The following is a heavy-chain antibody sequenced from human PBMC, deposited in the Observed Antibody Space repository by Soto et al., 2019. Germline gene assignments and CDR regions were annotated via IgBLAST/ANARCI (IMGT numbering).Heavy chain of an antibody. J-gene: IGHJ3*02. CDR3: ATSRDCSSTSCPNDAFDI. CDR2: INPSGGST. Sequence: ASVNVSCKASGYIFTRYYMHWVRHAPGQGLEWMGIINPSGGSTSYAQKFQGRVTMTRDTSTSTVYMELSSLRSEDTAVYYCATSRDCSSTSCPNDAFDIWGQGTMVTVSS. CDR1: GYIFTRYY. D-gene: IGHD2-2*01. V-gene: IGHV1-46*03.